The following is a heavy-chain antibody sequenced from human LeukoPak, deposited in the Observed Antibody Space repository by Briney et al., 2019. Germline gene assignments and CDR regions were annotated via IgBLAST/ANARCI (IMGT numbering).Heavy chain of an antibody. CDR1: GSSISSYY. CDR3: ARDGGSDQYYFDN. V-gene: IGHV4-4*07. J-gene: IGHJ4*02. D-gene: IGHD6-19*01. Sequence: SETLSLTCTVSGSSISSYYWSWIRQPAGKGLEWIGRIYTSGSTNYNPSLKSRVIISVDKSKNRVFLKLNSVTAADTAMYYCARDGGSDQYYFDNWGQGTLVTVCS. CDR2: IYTSGST.